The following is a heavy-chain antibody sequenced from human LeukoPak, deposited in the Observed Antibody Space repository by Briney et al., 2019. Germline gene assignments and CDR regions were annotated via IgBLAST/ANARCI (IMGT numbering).Heavy chain of an antibody. V-gene: IGHV3-21*01. CDR1: GFTFSSYS. CDR2: ISSSSSYI. Sequence: GGSLRLSCAASGFTFSSYSMNWVRQAPGKGLEWVSSISSSSSYIYYADSVKGRFTISRDNAKNSLYLQMNSLRAEDTAVYYCARDRGSSYDFDYWGQGTLVTVSS. J-gene: IGHJ4*02. CDR3: ARDRGSSYDFDY. D-gene: IGHD6-6*01.